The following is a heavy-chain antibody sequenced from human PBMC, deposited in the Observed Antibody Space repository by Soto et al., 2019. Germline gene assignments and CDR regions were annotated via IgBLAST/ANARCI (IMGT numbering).Heavy chain of an antibody. V-gene: IGHV1-2*04. D-gene: IGHD2-2*01. J-gene: IGHJ6*02. CDR1: GYTFTGYY. CDR2: INHNSGGT. CDR3: ARDQLVVLPAALRNSTIRSYSYGMDV. Sequence: QVQLVQSGAEVKKPGASVKVSCKASGYTFTGYYMHWVRQAPGQGLEWMGWINHNSGGTKYAQKFQGWVTMTRDTSISTAYMELSRLRSEATAVYYCARDQLVVLPAALRNSTIRSYSYGMDVWGQGTTGTGSS.